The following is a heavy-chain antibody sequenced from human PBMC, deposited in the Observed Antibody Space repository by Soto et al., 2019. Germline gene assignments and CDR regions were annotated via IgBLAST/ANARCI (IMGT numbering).Heavy chain of an antibody. Sequence: GGSLRLSCAASGFTFSSYGMHWVRQAPGKGLEWVAIISYDGSNKYYADSVKGRFTISRDNSKNTLYLQMNSLRAEDTAVYYCAKGRFSRSGSNYGLGGVDSAWGQGTLVTVSS. CDR1: GFTFSSYG. D-gene: IGHD1-26*01. CDR3: AKGRFSRSGSNYGLGGVDSA. CDR2: ISYDGSNK. J-gene: IGHJ5*02. V-gene: IGHV3-30*18.